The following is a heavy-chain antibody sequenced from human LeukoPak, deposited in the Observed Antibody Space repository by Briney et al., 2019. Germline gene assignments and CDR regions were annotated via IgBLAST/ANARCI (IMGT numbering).Heavy chain of an antibody. CDR1: GGSVSSVSYY. CDR3: ARATGDGYNSNDAFDI. Sequence: SETLSLTCTVSGGSVSSVSYYWRWIRQRPGRGLEWIGNSYYSGSTNYTRSLKSLVTISVETTKNQFCLKLSSVTAADTDVYDCARATGDGYNSNDAFDIWGQETMVTVSS. D-gene: IGHD5-24*01. CDR2: SYYSGST. V-gene: IGHV4-61*01. J-gene: IGHJ3*02.